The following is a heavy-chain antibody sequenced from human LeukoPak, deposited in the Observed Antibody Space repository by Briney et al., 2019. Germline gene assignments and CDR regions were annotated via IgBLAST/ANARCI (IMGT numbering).Heavy chain of an antibody. Sequence: GGSLRLSCAASGFTFSSYGMHWVRQAPGKGLEWVAVIWYDGSNKYYADSVKGRFTIFRDNSKNTLYLQMNSLRAEDTAVYYCAKQYSSSWYSGGYGMDVWGQGTTVTVSS. CDR2: IWYDGSNK. CDR1: GFTFSSYG. J-gene: IGHJ6*02. D-gene: IGHD6-13*01. V-gene: IGHV3-33*06. CDR3: AKQYSSSWYSGGYGMDV.